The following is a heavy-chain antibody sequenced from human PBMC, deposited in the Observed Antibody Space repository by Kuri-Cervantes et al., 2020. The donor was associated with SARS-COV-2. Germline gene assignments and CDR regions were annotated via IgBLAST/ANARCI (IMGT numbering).Heavy chain of an antibody. J-gene: IGHJ4*02. CDR3: ARHYASDRFHK. D-gene: IGHD3-10*01. CDR2: IYESGDT. CDR1: GASISSSTYY. V-gene: IGHV4-39*01. Sequence: GSLRLSCTVSGASISSSTYYWGWIRQSPGKGLEWLGSIYESGDTYYSSSLKSRLSLSVDTSKNQFSLKLTSVTAADTAIYYCARHYASDRFHKWGQGTQVTVSS.